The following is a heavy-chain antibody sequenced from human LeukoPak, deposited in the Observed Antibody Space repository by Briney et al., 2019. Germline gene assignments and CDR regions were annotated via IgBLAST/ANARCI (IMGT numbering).Heavy chain of an antibody. CDR2: IIPIFGTT. CDR1: GGTFSSYA. J-gene: IGHJ4*02. D-gene: IGHD2-2*01. V-gene: IGHV1-69*05. CDR3: ASPSTQRGLADY. Sequence: ASVKVSCKASGGTFSSYAISWVRQAPGQGLEWMGGIIPIFGTTNYAQKFQGRVTITTDESTSTAYMELSSLRSEDTAVYYCASPSTQRGLADYWGQGTLVTVSS.